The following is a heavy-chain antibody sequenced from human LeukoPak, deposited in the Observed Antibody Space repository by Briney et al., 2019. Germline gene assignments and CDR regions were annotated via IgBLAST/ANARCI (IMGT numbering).Heavy chain of an antibody. CDR1: GFTFSSYA. J-gene: IGHJ3*01. CDR3: AEPREQQLLRIAFDV. D-gene: IGHD5/OR15-5a*01. V-gene: IGHV3-23*01. CDR2: ISGSGGST. Sequence: GGSLRLSCAASGFTFSSYAMSWVRQAPGKGLEWVSAISGSGGSTYYADSVKGRFTISRDNSKNTLYLQSNNLRAEDTAIYYCAEPREQQLLRIAFDVWGQGTMVAVSS.